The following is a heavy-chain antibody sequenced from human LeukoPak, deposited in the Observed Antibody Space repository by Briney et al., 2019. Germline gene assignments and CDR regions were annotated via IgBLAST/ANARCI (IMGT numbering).Heavy chain of an antibody. D-gene: IGHD3-10*01. CDR2: INQDGSEK. V-gene: IGHV3-7*01. J-gene: IGHJ4*02. Sequence: GGSLGLSCAASGFTFTNYWMSWVRQAPGKGLEWVANINQDGSEKYYGDSVRGRVTISRDNAKNSLYLQMSSLRAEDKAVYYCAREIHYHGSGSYYNKGADHWGQGTLVTVSS. CDR3: AREIHYHGSGSYYNKGADH. CDR1: GFTFTNYW.